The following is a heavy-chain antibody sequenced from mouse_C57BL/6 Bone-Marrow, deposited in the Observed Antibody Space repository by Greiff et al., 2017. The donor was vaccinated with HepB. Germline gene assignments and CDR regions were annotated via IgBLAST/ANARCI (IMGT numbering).Heavy chain of an antibody. V-gene: IGHV1-81*01. CDR2: IYPRSGNT. CDR1: GYTFTSYG. CDR3: ARNPPYYGSSHLDY. D-gene: IGHD1-1*01. J-gene: IGHJ2*01. Sequence: VMLVESGAELARPGASVKLSCKASGYTFTSYGISWVKQRTGQGLEWIGEIYPRSGNTYYNEKFKGKATLTADKSSSTAYMELRSLTSEDSAVYFCARNPPYYGSSHLDYWGQGTTLTVSS.